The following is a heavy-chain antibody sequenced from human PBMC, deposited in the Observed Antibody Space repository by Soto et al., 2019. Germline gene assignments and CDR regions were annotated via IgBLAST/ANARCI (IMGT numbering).Heavy chain of an antibody. D-gene: IGHD3-16*01. V-gene: IGHV4-59*08. CDR3: ARRYAWEFDI. J-gene: IGHJ3*02. CDR1: GGSIRSYY. Sequence: PSETLSLTCTVSGGSIRSYYWSWIRQPPGKGLEWIGYIYYSGSTNYNPSLKSRVTISVDTSKNQFSLKLSSVTAADTAVYYCARRYAWEFDIWGQGTMVTVS. CDR2: IYYSGST.